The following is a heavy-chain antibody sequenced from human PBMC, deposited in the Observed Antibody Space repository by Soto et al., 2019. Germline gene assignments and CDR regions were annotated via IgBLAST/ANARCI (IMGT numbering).Heavy chain of an antibody. CDR3: ARGFSVEQLVGYYYYGMDV. D-gene: IGHD6-6*01. Sequence: ASVKVSYKASGYTFTSYDINWGRQATGQGLEWMGWMNPNSGNTGYAQKFQGRVTMTRNTSISTAYMELSSRRSEDTAVYYCARGFSVEQLVGYYYYGMDVWGQGTTVTVSS. CDR2: MNPNSGNT. CDR1: GYTFTSYD. V-gene: IGHV1-8*01. J-gene: IGHJ6*02.